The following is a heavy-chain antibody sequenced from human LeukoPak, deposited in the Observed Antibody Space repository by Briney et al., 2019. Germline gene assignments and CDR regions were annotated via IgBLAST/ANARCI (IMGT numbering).Heavy chain of an antibody. CDR2: ISYDGSNK. J-gene: IGHJ6*02. D-gene: IGHD6-13*01. V-gene: IGHV3-30*18. CDR3: AKDRGSSWGYYYYGMDV. CDR1: GFTFSSYG. Sequence: GRSLRLSCAASGFTFSSYGMHWVRQAPGKGLEWVAVISYDGSNKYYADSVEGRFTISRDNSKNTLYLQMNSLRAEDTAVYYCAKDRGSSWGYYYYGMDVWGQGTTVTVSS.